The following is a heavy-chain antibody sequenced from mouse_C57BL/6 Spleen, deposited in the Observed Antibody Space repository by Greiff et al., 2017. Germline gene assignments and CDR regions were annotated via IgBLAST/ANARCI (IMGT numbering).Heavy chain of an antibody. Sequence: VQLQQSGAELVRPGASVTLSCKASGYTFTDYEMHWVKQTPVHGLEWIGAIDPETGGTAYNQKFKGKAILTADKSSSTAYMELRSLTSEDSAVYYGTIYDGYYFDYWGQGTTLTVSS. J-gene: IGHJ2*01. CDR3: TIYDGYYFDY. V-gene: IGHV1-15*01. CDR2: IDPETGGT. D-gene: IGHD2-3*01. CDR1: GYTFTDYE.